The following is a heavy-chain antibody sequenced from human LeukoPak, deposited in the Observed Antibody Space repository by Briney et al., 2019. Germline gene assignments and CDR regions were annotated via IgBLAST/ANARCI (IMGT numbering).Heavy chain of an antibody. CDR3: ARHRGDYGSAALDY. Sequence: SETLSLTCTVSGGSISSSSYYWGWIRQPPRKGLEWIGSIYYSGSTYYNPSLKSRVTISVDTSKNQFSLKLSSVTAADTAVHYCARHRGDYGSAALDYWGQGTLVTVSS. J-gene: IGHJ4*02. CDR2: IYYSGST. V-gene: IGHV4-39*01. CDR1: GGSISSSSYY. D-gene: IGHD3-10*01.